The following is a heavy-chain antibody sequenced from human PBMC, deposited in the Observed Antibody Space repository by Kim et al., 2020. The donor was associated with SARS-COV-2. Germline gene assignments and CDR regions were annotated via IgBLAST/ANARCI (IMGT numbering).Heavy chain of an antibody. D-gene: IGHD6-13*01. CDR3: ARDSIAAAGTYYYYGMDV. J-gene: IGHJ6*02. Sequence: GRFTISRDNAKNSLYLQMNSLRAEDTAVYYCARDSIAAAGTYYYYGMDVWGQGTTVTVSS. V-gene: IGHV3-11*05.